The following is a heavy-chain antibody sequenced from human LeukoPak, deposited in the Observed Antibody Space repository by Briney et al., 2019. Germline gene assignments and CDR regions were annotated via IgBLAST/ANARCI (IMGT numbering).Heavy chain of an antibody. CDR3: ETDLTELLDY. V-gene: IGHV1-24*01. Sequence: GASVKVSCKVSGYTLTDLAMHWVRQAPGKGLERMGGFDPEDGETIYAQKFQGRVTMTEDTSTDTAYMELSSLRSEDTAVYYCETDLTELLDYWGQGTLVTVSS. D-gene: IGHD1-26*01. CDR1: GYTLTDLA. CDR2: FDPEDGET. J-gene: IGHJ4*02.